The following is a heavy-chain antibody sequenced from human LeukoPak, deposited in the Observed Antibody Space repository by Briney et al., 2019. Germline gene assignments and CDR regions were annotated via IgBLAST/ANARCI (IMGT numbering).Heavy chain of an antibody. Sequence: PGGSLRLSCAASGSTFSNYAMSWVRQAPGKGLEWVSAISGSGGSSTYYADSVKGRFTISRDNSKNTLYLQMNSLRAEDTAVYYCAKDLSGMDVWGQGTTVTVSS. V-gene: IGHV3-23*01. CDR1: GSTFSNYA. CDR3: AKDLSGMDV. D-gene: IGHD2/OR15-2a*01. J-gene: IGHJ6*02. CDR2: ISGSGGSST.